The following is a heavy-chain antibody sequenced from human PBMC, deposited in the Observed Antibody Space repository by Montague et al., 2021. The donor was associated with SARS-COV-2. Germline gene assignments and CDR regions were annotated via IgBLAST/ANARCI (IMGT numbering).Heavy chain of an antibody. CDR2: IYTSGST. CDR1: GGSISSGSYY. CDR3: AGGDGVETAMVYYYYGMDV. D-gene: IGHD5-18*01. J-gene: IGHJ6*02. Sequence: TLSLTCTVSGGSISSGSYYWSWIRQPAGKGLEWIGRIYTSGSTNYNPSLKSRVTISVDTSKNQFSLKLSSVTAADTAVYYCAGGDGVETAMVYYYYGMDVWGQGTTVTVSS. V-gene: IGHV4-61*02.